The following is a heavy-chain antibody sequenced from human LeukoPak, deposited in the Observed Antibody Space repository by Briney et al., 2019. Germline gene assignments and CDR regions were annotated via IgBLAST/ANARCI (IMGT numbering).Heavy chain of an antibody. D-gene: IGHD3-10*01. CDR2: IWSVGGAE. Sequence: GGSLRLSCVASGFPFSSYGMHWVRQAPGKGLEWVAVIWSVGGAEYYADSVKGRFTISRDNSKNMLFLQMNSLRAEDTAVYYCARFATYGSGTYAFDYWGQGTLVTVSS. V-gene: IGHV3-33*01. J-gene: IGHJ4*02. CDR1: GFPFSSYG. CDR3: ARFATYGSGTYAFDY.